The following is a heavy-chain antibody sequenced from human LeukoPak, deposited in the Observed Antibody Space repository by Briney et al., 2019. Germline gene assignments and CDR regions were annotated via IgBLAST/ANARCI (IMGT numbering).Heavy chain of an antibody. V-gene: IGHV4-34*01. J-gene: IGHJ5*02. CDR3: ARHSCEIGYCSGGSCYSDCPFDP. CDR1: GGSFSGYY. D-gene: IGHD2-15*01. CDR2: INHSGST. Sequence: KPSETLSLTCAVYGGSFSGYYWSWIRQPPGKGLEWIGEINHSGSTNYNPSLKSRVTISVDTSKNQFSLKLSSLPAADTAVYYCARHSCEIGYCSGGSCYSDCPFDPWGQGTLVTVSS.